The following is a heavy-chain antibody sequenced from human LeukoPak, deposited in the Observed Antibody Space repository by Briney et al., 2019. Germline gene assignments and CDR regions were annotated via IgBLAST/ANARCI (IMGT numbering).Heavy chain of an antibody. Sequence: PSETLSLTRTVSGGSISSSSYYWGWIRQPPGKGLEWIGSIYYSGSTYYNPSLKSRVTISVDTSKNQFSLKLSSVTAADTAVYYCARDIFLDGSGSYYNADYYYYMDVWGKGTTVTVSS. CDR1: GGSISSSSYY. J-gene: IGHJ6*03. CDR2: IYYSGST. CDR3: ARDIFLDGSGSYYNADYYYYMDV. V-gene: IGHV4-39*07. D-gene: IGHD3-10*01.